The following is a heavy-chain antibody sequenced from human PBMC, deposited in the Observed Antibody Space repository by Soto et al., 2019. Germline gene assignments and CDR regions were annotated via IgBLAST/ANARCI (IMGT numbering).Heavy chain of an antibody. CDR3: ARGRYGDY. CDR1: GYDFTTYG. CDR2: ISAHNGNT. V-gene: IGHV1-18*01. J-gene: IGHJ4*02. D-gene: IGHD1-1*01. Sequence: QVHLVQSGAEVKKPGASVKVSFKGSGYDFTTYGFTWVRQAPGQGLEWMAWISAHNGNTDYAQKLQGRVTVTRDTSTSTAYMELRSLRSDDTAVYYCARGRYGDYWGQGALVTVSS.